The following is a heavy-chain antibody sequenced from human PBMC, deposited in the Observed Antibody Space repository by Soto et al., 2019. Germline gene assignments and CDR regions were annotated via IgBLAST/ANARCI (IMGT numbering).Heavy chain of an antibody. V-gene: IGHV4-61*01. CDR1: GESVGRGTNY. CDR2: IFDAGTT. Sequence: SETLSITCIVSGESVGRGTNYWSWIRQAPGRGLEWIGYIFDAGTTNYNLSLESRVSISLDTAKNQVSLKLTSVTAADTAIYYCARDRRGRADGFIYYYAMDVWGQGTSVTVSS. J-gene: IGHJ6*02. D-gene: IGHD6-13*01. CDR3: ARDRRGRADGFIYYYAMDV.